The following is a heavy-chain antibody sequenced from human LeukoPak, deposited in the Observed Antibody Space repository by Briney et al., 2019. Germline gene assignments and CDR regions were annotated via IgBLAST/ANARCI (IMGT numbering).Heavy chain of an antibody. CDR2: IKQDGSEK. CDR1: GFTFSSYW. V-gene: IGHV3-7*04. Sequence: GGSLRLSCAASGFTFSSYWMSWVRQAPGKGLEWVANIKQDGSEKYYVDSVKGRFTISRDSAKNSLYLQMNSLRAEDTAVYYCARARGGSGWYYFDYWGQGTLVTVSS. D-gene: IGHD6-19*01. CDR3: ARARGGSGWYYFDY. J-gene: IGHJ4*02.